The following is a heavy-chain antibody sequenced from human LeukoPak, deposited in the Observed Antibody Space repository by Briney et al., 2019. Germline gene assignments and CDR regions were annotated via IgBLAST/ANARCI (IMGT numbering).Heavy chain of an antibody. J-gene: IGHJ4*02. D-gene: IGHD3-16*01. V-gene: IGHV3-23*01. Sequence: GGSLRLSCAASGFTFSGYAMSWIRQAPGKGLEWVSAISGSGDSTYYADSVKGRFTISRDNSKNTLYLQMSSLRAEDTAVYYCEKRGGYITTWQRTDTLDYWGQGTLVTVSS. CDR2: ISGSGDST. CDR3: EKRGGYITTWQRTDTLDY. CDR1: GFTFSGYA.